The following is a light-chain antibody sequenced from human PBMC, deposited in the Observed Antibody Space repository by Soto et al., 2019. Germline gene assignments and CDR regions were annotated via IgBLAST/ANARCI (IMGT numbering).Light chain of an antibody. CDR1: SSDVGSNNL. V-gene: IGLV2-23*01. J-gene: IGLJ1*01. CDR3: CSYAGNYSPV. CDR2: EGS. Sequence: QSVLTQPASGSGSPGQSITISCTGTSSDVGSNNLVSWYQQHPGKAPKFVIYEGSKRPSGVSNRFSGSKSGNTASLTISGLQAEDEADYFCCSYAGNYSPVFGPGTKVTVL.